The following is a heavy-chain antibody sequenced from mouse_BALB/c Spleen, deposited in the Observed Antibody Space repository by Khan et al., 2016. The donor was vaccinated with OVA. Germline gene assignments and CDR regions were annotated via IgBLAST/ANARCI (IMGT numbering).Heavy chain of an antibody. CDR3: ASHLTGSFAY. CDR1: GFTFSSYS. CDR2: ISSGGDYT. Sequence: EVELVESGGDLVEPGGSLKLSCAASGFTFSSYSMSWVRQTPDKRLEWVATISSGGDYTYYPDIVKGRFTISRDNAKNTLYLQMSSLKSEDTAMYYCASHLTGSFAYWGQGTLVADSA. D-gene: IGHD4-1*01. V-gene: IGHV5-6*01. J-gene: IGHJ3*01.